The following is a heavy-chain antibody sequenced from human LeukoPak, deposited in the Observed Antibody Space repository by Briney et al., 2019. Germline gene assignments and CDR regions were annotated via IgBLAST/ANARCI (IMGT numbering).Heavy chain of an antibody. V-gene: IGHV3-21*01. CDR3: ARLGETLLDF. D-gene: IGHD1-26*01. CDR2: ITGSSNSV. CDR1: GFTFRSYS. J-gene: IGHJ4*02. Sequence: PGGSLRLSCSASGFTFRSYSMHWVRQAPGKGLEWVSSITGSSNSVYYADSVKGRFTISRDNAKNSLSLQMNSLRAEDTALYYSARLGETLLDFWGQGTLVTVSS.